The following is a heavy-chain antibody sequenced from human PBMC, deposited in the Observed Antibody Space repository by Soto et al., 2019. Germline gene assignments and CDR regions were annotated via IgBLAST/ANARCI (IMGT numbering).Heavy chain of an antibody. CDR2: IYWDEQK. CDR1: GLSLTTSGVG. D-gene: IGHD6-19*01. J-gene: IGHJ4*02. CDR3: AHRQTAVAGAFDF. V-gene: IGHV2-5*02. Sequence: QITLKESGPTVVKPTQTLTLTWTLSGLSLTTSGVGVGWIRQPPGEALEWLALIYWDEQKRYSPSLRSRLTITRDTAKNHVVLTMTNMDPVDTATYYCAHRQTAVAGAFDFWGQGTLVSVSS.